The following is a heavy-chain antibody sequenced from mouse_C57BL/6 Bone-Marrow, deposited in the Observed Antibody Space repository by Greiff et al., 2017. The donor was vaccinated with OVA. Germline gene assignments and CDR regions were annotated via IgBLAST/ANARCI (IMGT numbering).Heavy chain of an antibody. CDR2: ISYDGSN. D-gene: IGHD1-1*01. J-gene: IGHJ1*03. V-gene: IGHV3-6*01. CDR1: GYSITSGYY. CDR3: ARAFYYGSSQYFDV. Sequence: EVQLQESGPGLVKPSQSLSLTCSVTGYSITSGYYWNWIRQFPGNKLEWMGYISYDGSNNYNPSLKNRISITRDTSKNQFFLKLNSVTTEDTATYYCARAFYYGSSQYFDVWGTGTTVTVSS.